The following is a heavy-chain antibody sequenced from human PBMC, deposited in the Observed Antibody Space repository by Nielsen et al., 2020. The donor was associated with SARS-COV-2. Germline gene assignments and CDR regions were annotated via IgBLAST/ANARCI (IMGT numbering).Heavy chain of an antibody. CDR3: AREVSEYGDYRHFDL. V-gene: IGHV3-30*04. D-gene: IGHD4-17*01. J-gene: IGHJ2*01. CDR1: GFTFSSYG. CDR2: ISYDGSQI. Sequence: GESLKISCTASGFTFSSYGLNWVRQAPGKGLEWVASISYDGSQINYADSVKGRFSISRDNSKSTLYLQLNSLTAEDTATFYCAREVSEYGDYRHFDLWGRGTLVTVSS.